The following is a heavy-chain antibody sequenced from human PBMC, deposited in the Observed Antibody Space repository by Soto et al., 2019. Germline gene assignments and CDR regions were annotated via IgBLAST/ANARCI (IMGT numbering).Heavy chain of an antibody. D-gene: IGHD1-26*01. Sequence: QVQLVQSGAEVKKPGSSVNVSCTASGDTFSSYAISWVRQAPGQGLDWMGGIIPFFNTSNYAQKFQGRVTISADESTSTAYMELSSLRSEDTAMYYCARESAYGGNPLAFDYWGQGTLVTVSS. CDR2: IIPFFNTS. J-gene: IGHJ4*02. CDR3: ARESAYGGNPLAFDY. CDR1: GDTFSSYA. V-gene: IGHV1-69*01.